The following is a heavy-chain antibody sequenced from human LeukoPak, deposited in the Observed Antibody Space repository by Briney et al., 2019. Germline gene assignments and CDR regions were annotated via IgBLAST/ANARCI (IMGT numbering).Heavy chain of an antibody. CDR2: INHSGST. CDR3: ASSGDYSNFDY. Sequence: SETLSLTCAVYGGSFSGHYWSWIRQPPGKGLEWIGEINHSGSTNYNPSLKSRVTISVDTSKNQFSLKLSSVTAADTAVYYCASSGDYSNFDYWGQGTLVTVSS. V-gene: IGHV4-34*01. D-gene: IGHD4-17*01. CDR1: GGSFSGHY. J-gene: IGHJ4*02.